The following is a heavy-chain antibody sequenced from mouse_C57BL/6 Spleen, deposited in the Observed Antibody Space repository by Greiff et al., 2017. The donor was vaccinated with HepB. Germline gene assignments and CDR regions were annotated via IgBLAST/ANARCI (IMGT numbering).Heavy chain of an antibody. CDR2: INPGSGGT. Sequence: QVQLQQSGAELVRPGTSVKVSCKASGYAFTNYLIEWVKQRPGQGLEWIGVINPGSGGTNYNEKFKGKAKLTADKSSSTAYMQLSSLTSEDSAVYFCARGVYYDYDGGFAYWGQGTLVTVSA. CDR1: GYAFTNYL. CDR3: ARGVYYDYDGGFAY. V-gene: IGHV1-54*01. J-gene: IGHJ3*01. D-gene: IGHD2-4*01.